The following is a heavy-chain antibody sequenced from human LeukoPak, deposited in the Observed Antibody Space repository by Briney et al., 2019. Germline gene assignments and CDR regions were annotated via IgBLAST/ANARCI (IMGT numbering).Heavy chain of an antibody. V-gene: IGHV3-66*01. CDR1: GFTVNSNY. CDR2: IYSGGTT. Sequence: GGSLRLSCVVSGFTVNSNYMSWVRQAPGKGLEWVSVIYSGGTTNYADSVKGRFIVYRDNSKNTLYLQMNSLRVEDTAVYYCASKVTTGYWGQGTLATVSS. D-gene: IGHD4-17*01. J-gene: IGHJ4*02. CDR3: ASKVTTGY.